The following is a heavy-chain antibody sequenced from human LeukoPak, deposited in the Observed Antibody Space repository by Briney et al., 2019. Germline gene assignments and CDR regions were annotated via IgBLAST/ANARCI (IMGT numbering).Heavy chain of an antibody. V-gene: IGHV4-31*03. CDR3: SRGLDSRKLGY. CDR2: IHPSGGL. CDR1: GASFSSGDQY. Sequence: SQTLSLTCTVSGASFSSGDQYWNWIRQSPGKGLEWIGSIHPSGGLYNNPSLESRVTISIDTSKNQFSLNLNSVTAADTAVYFCSRGLDSRKLGYWGQGTLVTVSS. J-gene: IGHJ4*02. D-gene: IGHD3-22*01.